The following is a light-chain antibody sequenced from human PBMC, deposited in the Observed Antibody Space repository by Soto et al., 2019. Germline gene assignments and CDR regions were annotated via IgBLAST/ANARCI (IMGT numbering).Light chain of an antibody. Sequence: QSALTQPASVSGSPGQSITISCTGTSNDVGGYNYVSWYQQYPDKAPTLIIYDVSNRPSGVSTRFSGSKSGNRASLTISGLQAEDEADYYCRSYTTTTTSCVFGTGTKLTVL. CDR3: RSYTTTTTSCV. V-gene: IGLV2-14*01. CDR1: SNDVGGYNY. CDR2: DVS. J-gene: IGLJ1*01.